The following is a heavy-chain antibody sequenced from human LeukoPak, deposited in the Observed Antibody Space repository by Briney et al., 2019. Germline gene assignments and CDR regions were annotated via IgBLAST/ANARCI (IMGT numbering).Heavy chain of an antibody. CDR3: ARASDDSDFWSGHLSDADY. J-gene: IGHJ4*02. Sequence: GGSLRLSCAASGFTFSSYWMSWVRQAPGKGLEWVATKKQDGSEKYYVDSVKGRFTISRDNAKNSLYLQMNSLRAEDTAVYYCARASDDSDFWSGHLSDADYWGQGTLVTVSS. V-gene: IGHV3-7*01. D-gene: IGHD3-3*01. CDR2: KKQDGSEK. CDR1: GFTFSSYW.